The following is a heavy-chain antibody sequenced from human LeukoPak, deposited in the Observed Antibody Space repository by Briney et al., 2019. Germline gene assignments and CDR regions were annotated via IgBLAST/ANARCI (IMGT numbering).Heavy chain of an antibody. Sequence: GESLKISCKASGYSFTSYWIGWVRQMPGKGLEWMGITYPSDSDTRYGPSFQGQVTISADKSISTAYLQWSSLKASDTAMYYCATTATAGGGYDAFDIWGQGTMVTVSS. CDR1: GYSFTSYW. CDR3: ATTATAGGGYDAFDI. V-gene: IGHV5-51*01. CDR2: TYPSDSDT. D-gene: IGHD6-25*01. J-gene: IGHJ3*02.